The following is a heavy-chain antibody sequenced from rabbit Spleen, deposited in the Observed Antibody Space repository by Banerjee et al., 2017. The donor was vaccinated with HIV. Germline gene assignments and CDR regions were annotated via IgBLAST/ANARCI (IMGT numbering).Heavy chain of an antibody. CDR1: GFSFSSGYD. CDR3: ARDTSSSFSSYGMDL. J-gene: IGHJ6*01. CDR2: IDAGSSGST. Sequence: QSLEESGGDLVKPGASLTLTCTASGFSFSSGYDMCWVRQAPGKGLELIACIDAGSSGSTYYASWAKGRFTISKASSTTVTLQMTSLTAADTATYFCARDTSSSFSSYGMDLWGPGTLVTVS. V-gene: IGHV1S40*01. D-gene: IGHD1-1*01.